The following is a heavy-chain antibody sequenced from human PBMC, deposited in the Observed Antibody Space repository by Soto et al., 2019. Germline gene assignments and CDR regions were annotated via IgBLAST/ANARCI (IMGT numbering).Heavy chain of an antibody. V-gene: IGHV4-31*03. J-gene: IGHJ5*02. CDR3: ARDRGYCSSTSCSNWFDP. D-gene: IGHD2-2*01. CDR2: IYYSGST. CDR1: GGSISSGGYY. Sequence: SETLSLTCTVSGGSISSGGYYWSWIRQHPGKGLEWIGYIYYSGSTYYNPSLKSRVTISVDTSKNQFSLKLSSVTAADTAVYYCARDRGYCSSTSCSNWFDPWAREPWSPSPQ.